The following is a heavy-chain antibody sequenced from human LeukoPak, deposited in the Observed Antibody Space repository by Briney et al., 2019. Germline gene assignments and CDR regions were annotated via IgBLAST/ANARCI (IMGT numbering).Heavy chain of an antibody. V-gene: IGHV4-59*08. J-gene: IGHJ3*02. Sequence: PSETLSLTCTVSGGSISSYYWSWIRQPPGKGPEWIGYIYYSGSTNYNPSLNSRVTISIDTSKNQFSLKLSSVTAADTAVYYCARHERDASLDHALDIWGQGTMVTVSS. D-gene: IGHD5-24*01. CDR1: GGSISSYY. CDR2: IYYSGST. CDR3: ARHERDASLDHALDI.